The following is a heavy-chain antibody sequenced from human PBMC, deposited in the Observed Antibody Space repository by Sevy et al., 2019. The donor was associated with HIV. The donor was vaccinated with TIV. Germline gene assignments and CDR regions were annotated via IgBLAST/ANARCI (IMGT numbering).Heavy chain of an antibody. V-gene: IGHV3-48*03. Sequence: GESLNISCTASGFTFSSYEMNWVRQPPGKGLEWVSYITNSGSSIYYSDSVRGRFTVSRDNAKNSLYLQMKSLRAEDTAVYYCARDLPPSATTVAHFDYWGRGTLVTVSS. CDR3: ARDLPPSATTVAHFDY. D-gene: IGHD4-17*01. CDR2: ITNSGSSI. CDR1: GFTFSSYE. J-gene: IGHJ4*02.